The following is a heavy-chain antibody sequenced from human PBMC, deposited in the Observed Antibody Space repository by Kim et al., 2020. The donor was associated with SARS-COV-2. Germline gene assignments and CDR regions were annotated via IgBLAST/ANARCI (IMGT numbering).Heavy chain of an antibody. V-gene: IGHV3-30*04. J-gene: IGHJ4*02. CDR2: ISYDGSNK. CDR1: GFTFSSYA. Sequence: GGSLRLSCAASGFTFSSYAMHWVRQAPGKGLEWVAVISYDGSNKYYADSVKGRFTISRDNSKNTLYLQMNSLRAEDTAVYYCARDPYGDYTFDYWGQGTLVTVSS. D-gene: IGHD4-17*01. CDR3: ARDPYGDYTFDY.